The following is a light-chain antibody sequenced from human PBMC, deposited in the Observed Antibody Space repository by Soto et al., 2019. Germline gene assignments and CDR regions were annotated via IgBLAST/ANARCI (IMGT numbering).Light chain of an antibody. V-gene: IGKV1-5*03. Sequence: DIQMTQSPSTLSASVGDRVTITCRASQSINNWLAWYQQKPGQAPKLLIYEASSLLSGVPSRFSGSGSGTEFTLTISSLHPDDFGDYYRQQYDSDSATFGQGTKLDI. CDR1: QSINNW. CDR2: EAS. J-gene: IGKJ2*01. CDR3: QQYDSDSAT.